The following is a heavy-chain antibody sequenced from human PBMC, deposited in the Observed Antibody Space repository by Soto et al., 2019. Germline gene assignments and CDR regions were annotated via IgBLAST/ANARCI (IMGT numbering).Heavy chain of an antibody. CDR3: ATPHGLVNFWYFDL. CDR1: RFTFSNYP. CDR2: ISGSGGST. J-gene: IGHJ2*01. V-gene: IGHV3-23*01. D-gene: IGHD6-19*01. Sequence: EVQLLESGGGLVQPGGSLRLSCAASRFTFSNYPMNWVRQAPGKGLEWVSGISGSGGSTYYADSVKGRFTISRDNSNNTLYLQMNSLRAEDTALYFCATPHGLVNFWYFDLLGRGTLVTGSS.